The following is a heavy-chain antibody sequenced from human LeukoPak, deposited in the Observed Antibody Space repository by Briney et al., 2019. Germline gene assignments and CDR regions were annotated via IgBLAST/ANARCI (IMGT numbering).Heavy chain of an antibody. J-gene: IGHJ6*02. CDR2: ISAYNGNT. Sequence: ASVKVSCKASGYTFTSYGISWVRQAPGQGLEWMGWISAYNGNTNYAQKLQGRVTMTTDTSTSTAYMELRSLRSDDTAVYHCARVGTAVTTPYYYYGMDVWGQGTTVTVSS. D-gene: IGHD4-11*01. V-gene: IGHV1-18*01. CDR3: ARVGTAVTTPYYYYGMDV. CDR1: GYTFTSYG.